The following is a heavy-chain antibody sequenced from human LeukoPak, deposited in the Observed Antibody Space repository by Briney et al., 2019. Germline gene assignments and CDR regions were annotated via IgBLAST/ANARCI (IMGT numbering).Heavy chain of an antibody. V-gene: IGHV3-48*04. CDR2: ISRSSSTI. CDR1: GFTFSYYS. CDR3: ASLHWARDTVTFDY. J-gene: IGHJ4*02. Sequence: GGSLRLSCAAPGFTFSYYSMNWVRQAPGKGLEWVSYISRSSSTIYYADSVKGRFTISRDDAKNSLYLQMNSLGAEDTAVYYCASLHWARDTVTFDYWGQGALVTVSS. D-gene: IGHD4-17*01.